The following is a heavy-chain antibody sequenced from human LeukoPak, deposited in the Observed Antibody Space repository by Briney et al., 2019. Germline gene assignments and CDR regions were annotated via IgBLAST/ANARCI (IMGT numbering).Heavy chain of an antibody. CDR3: ARNLAYCGGDCYTLEDY. Sequence: GGSLRLSCAASGFTFSSYAMSWVRQAPGKGLEWVSAISGSGGSTYYADSVKGRFTISRDNSKNTLYLQMNSLRAEDTAVYYCARNLAYCGGDCYTLEDYWGQGTLVTVSS. D-gene: IGHD2-21*02. J-gene: IGHJ4*02. CDR1: GFTFSSYA. CDR2: ISGSGGST. V-gene: IGHV3-23*01.